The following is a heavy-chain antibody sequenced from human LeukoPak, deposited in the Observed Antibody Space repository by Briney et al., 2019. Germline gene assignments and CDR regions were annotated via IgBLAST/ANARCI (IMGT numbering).Heavy chain of an antibody. Sequence: ASVKVSCKASGYTFTNFGISWVRQAPGQGLEWMGWISAYDGNTNYAQRLQGRVTMTTDTSTSTAYMELRSLRSDDTAVYYCARDRDYGDYNTQDLFVYWGQGTLVTVSS. D-gene: IGHD4-17*01. CDR2: ISAYDGNT. J-gene: IGHJ4*02. V-gene: IGHV1-18*01. CDR3: ARDRDYGDYNTQDLFVY. CDR1: GYTFTNFG.